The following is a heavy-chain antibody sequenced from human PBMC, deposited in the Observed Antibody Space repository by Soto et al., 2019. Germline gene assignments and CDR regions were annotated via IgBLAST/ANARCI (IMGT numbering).Heavy chain of an antibody. D-gene: IGHD4-17*01. CDR1: GFTFSSYA. Sequence: GGSLRLSCAASGFTFSSYAMSWVRQAPGKGLEWVSAISGSGGSTYYADSVKGRFTISRDNSKNTLYLQMNSLRAEDTAVYYCAKESPLPRTPIDGYGDYEKRHFDYWGQGTLVTVSS. CDR3: AKESPLPRTPIDGYGDYEKRHFDY. J-gene: IGHJ4*02. CDR2: ISGSGGST. V-gene: IGHV3-23*01.